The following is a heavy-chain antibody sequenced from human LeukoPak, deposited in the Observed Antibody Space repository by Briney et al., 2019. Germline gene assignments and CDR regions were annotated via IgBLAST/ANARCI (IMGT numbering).Heavy chain of an antibody. J-gene: IGHJ6*03. V-gene: IGHV5-51*01. CDR3: ARLRRYDRMHYYYYMDV. D-gene: IGHD3-22*01. CDR2: IYPDDSDT. CDR1: GYSFTNYW. Sequence: NLGESLKISCKASGYSFTNYWIVWVRQLPGKGLEWMGIIYPDDSDTRYNPSFQGQVTISADKSISTAYLQWSSLKASDTAMYYCARLRRYDRMHYYYYMDVWGKGTTVTISS.